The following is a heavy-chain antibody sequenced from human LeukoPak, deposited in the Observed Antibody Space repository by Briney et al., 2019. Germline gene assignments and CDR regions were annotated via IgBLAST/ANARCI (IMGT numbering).Heavy chain of an antibody. J-gene: IGHJ4*02. CDR1: GFTFDDYD. CDR3: AKDMIVSSIRWLVLSY. Sequence: GALRLSCAASGFTFDDYDMHWVRQAPGKGLEWVSLISGDGGSTYYADSVKGRFTISRDNSKNSLYLQMNSLRTEDTALYYCAKDMIVSSIRWLVLSYWGQGTLVTVSP. CDR2: ISGDGGST. V-gene: IGHV3-43*02. D-gene: IGHD6-19*01.